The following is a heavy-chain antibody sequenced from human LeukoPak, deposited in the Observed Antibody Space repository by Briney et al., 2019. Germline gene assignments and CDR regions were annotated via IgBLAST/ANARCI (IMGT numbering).Heavy chain of an antibody. CDR3: ARHESYYDILTGYYYGYYFDY. CDR1: GGSVSSYY. Sequence: TSSETLSLTCTVSGGSVSSYYWSWIRQPAGKGLEWIGRIYYSGSTNYNPSLKSRVTISVDTSKNQFSLKVTSVTAADTAVYYCARHESYYDILTGYYYGYYFDYWGQGTLVTVSS. D-gene: IGHD3-9*01. V-gene: IGHV4-59*02. J-gene: IGHJ4*02. CDR2: IYYSGST.